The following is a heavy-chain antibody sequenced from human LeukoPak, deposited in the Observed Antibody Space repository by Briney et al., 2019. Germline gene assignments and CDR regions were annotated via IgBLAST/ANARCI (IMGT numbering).Heavy chain of an antibody. Sequence: ASVKVSCKASGCTFTSYYMHWVRQAPGQGLEWMGIINPSGGSTGYAQKFQGRVTMTRDTSISTAYMELSRLRSDDTAVYYCARAHLYCTNGACTPVSFDYWGQGTLVTVSS. V-gene: IGHV1-46*01. D-gene: IGHD2-8*01. CDR1: GCTFTSYY. J-gene: IGHJ4*02. CDR2: INPSGGST. CDR3: ARAHLYCTNGACTPVSFDY.